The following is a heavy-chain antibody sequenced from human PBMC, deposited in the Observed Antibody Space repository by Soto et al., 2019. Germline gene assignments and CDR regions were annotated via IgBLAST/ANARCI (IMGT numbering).Heavy chain of an antibody. CDR1: GGSISSYY. CDR2: IYTSGST. D-gene: IGHD3-3*01. J-gene: IGHJ5*02. CDR3: ARDDSPYYDFWSGYRNWFDP. V-gene: IGHV4-4*07. Sequence: KSSETLSLTCTVSGGSISSYYWSWIRQPAGKGLEWIGRIYTSGSTNYNPSLKSRVTMSVDTSKNQFSLKLSSVTAADTAVYYCARDDSPYYDFWSGYRNWFDPWGQGTLVTVSS.